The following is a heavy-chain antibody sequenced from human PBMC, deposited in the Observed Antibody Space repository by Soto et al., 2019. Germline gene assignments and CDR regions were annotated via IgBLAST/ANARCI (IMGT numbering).Heavy chain of an antibody. CDR2: IDPSDSYT. D-gene: IGHD2-21*02. Sequence: LGESLKISCKGSGYSFTSYWISWVRQMPGKGLEWMGRIDPSDSYTNYSPSFQGHVTISADKSISTAYLQWSSLKASDTAMYYCARQTAPLAYCGGDCYYNAFDIWGQGTMVTVSS. V-gene: IGHV5-10-1*01. J-gene: IGHJ3*02. CDR3: ARQTAPLAYCGGDCYYNAFDI. CDR1: GYSFTSYW.